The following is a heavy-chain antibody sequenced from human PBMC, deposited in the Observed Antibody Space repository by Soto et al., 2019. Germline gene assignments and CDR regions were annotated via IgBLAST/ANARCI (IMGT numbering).Heavy chain of an antibody. D-gene: IGHD2-15*01. Sequence: ASVKVSCKASGYTFTNYAIHWVRQAPGQRLEWMGWINAGNGKTKYSQNFQGRVTITRDTSASIVYMEVNSLRSEDTAVYYCARDLGGWPDYWGQGTLVTVSS. J-gene: IGHJ4*02. CDR2: INAGNGKT. CDR3: ARDLGGWPDY. CDR1: GYTFTNYA. V-gene: IGHV1-3*01.